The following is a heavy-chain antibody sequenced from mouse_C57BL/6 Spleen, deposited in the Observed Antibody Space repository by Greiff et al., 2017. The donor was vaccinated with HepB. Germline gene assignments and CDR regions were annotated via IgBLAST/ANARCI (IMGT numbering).Heavy chain of an antibody. CDR3: ARHGVVDDYDAYAMDY. CDR1: GYTFTEYT. J-gene: IGHJ4*01. V-gene: IGHV1-62-2*01. CDR2: FYPGSGSI. D-gene: IGHD2-4*01. Sequence: QVHVKQSGAELVKPGASVKLSCKASGYTFTEYTIHWVKQRSGQGLEWIGWFYPGSGSIKYNEKFKDKATLTADKSSSTVYIELSRLTSEDSAVYFCARHGVVDDYDAYAMDYWGQGTSVTVSS.